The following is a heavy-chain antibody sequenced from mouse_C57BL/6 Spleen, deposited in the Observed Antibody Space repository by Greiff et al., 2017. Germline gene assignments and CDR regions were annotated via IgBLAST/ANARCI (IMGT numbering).Heavy chain of an antibody. CDR1: GCSITSGYY. Sequence: VQLKQSGPGLVKPSQSLSLTCSVTGCSITSGYYWNWIRQFPGNKLEWMGYISYDGSNNYNPSLKNRISITRDTSKNQFFLKLNSVTTEDTATYYCARDYYYGSSYWYFDVWGTGTTVTVSS. J-gene: IGHJ1*03. V-gene: IGHV3-6*01. CDR3: ARDYYYGSSYWYFDV. CDR2: ISYDGSN. D-gene: IGHD1-1*01.